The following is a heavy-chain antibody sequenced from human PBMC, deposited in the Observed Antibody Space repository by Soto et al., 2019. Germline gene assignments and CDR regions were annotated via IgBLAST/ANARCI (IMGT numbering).Heavy chain of an antibody. V-gene: IGHV3-33*01. J-gene: IGHJ4*02. D-gene: IGHD5-12*01. Sequence: QVQLVESGGGVVQPGRSLRLSCAASGFTFSSHAMHWVRQAPGKGLEWVAVIWYDGSKKYYADSVKGRFTVARDDSKNTVYLHRNSLRVEDTAVYYCARDPGYSGFDFDYWGQGPLVTVSS. CDR1: GFTFSSHA. CDR3: ARDPGYSGFDFDY. CDR2: IWYDGSKK.